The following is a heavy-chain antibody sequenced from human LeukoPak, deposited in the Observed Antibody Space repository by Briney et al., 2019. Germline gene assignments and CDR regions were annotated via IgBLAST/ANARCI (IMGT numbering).Heavy chain of an antibody. CDR2: ISSSSGYV. CDR3: ARFPEGSNTWSIDF. Sequence: GGSLRLSCVASGFTLSSYSMNWVRQAPGKGLEWVSSISSSSGYVFYADSMKGRFTVSRDNSKNSLYPQMNSLRAEDTAVYYCARFPEGSNTWSIDFWGQGTLVTVSS. V-gene: IGHV3-21*01. D-gene: IGHD2-15*01. CDR1: GFTLSSYS. J-gene: IGHJ4*02.